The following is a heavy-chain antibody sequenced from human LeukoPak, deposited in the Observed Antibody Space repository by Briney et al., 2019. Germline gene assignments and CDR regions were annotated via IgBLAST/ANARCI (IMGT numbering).Heavy chain of an antibody. J-gene: IGHJ5*02. CDR1: EFTFSSYG. CDR3: AREPRQIAAAKINWFDP. V-gene: IGHV3-23*01. D-gene: IGHD6-13*01. CDR2: ISGSGGST. Sequence: GGSLRLSCAASEFTFSSYGMSWVRQAPGKGLEWVSSISGSGGSTQYADSVQGRFAISRDNSKNTLYLQMNSLRAEDTAVYYCAREPRQIAAAKINWFDPWGQGTLVTVSS.